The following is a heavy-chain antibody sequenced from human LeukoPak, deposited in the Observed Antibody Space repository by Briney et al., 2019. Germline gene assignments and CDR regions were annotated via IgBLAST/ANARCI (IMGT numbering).Heavy chain of an antibody. D-gene: IGHD6-19*01. V-gene: IGHV3-30*02. CDR1: GFTFSNFG. CDR3: AKGAGSGFGYFDY. J-gene: IGHJ4*02. Sequence: GGSLRLSCAASGFTFSNFGMHWVRQAPGKGLEWVAFIRYDGSNKYYADSVKGRFTISRDNSKNTLYLQMNSLRAEDTAVYYCAKGAGSGFGYFDYWGQGTLVTVSS. CDR2: IRYDGSNK.